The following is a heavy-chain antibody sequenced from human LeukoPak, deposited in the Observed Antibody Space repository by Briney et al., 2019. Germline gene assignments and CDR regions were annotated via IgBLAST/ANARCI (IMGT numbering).Heavy chain of an antibody. CDR1: GFTFDNYA. J-gene: IGHJ4*02. Sequence: GGSLRLSCAASGFTFDNYAMHWVRQAPGKGLEWLSIISWNSGYIGYADSVKGRSTISRDNAKKSLDLQMNSLRAEDTAFYYCAKVRGTYSSGYFFDYWGQGTLVTVSS. CDR2: ISWNSGYI. D-gene: IGHD6-19*01. CDR3: AKVRGTYSSGYFFDY. V-gene: IGHV3-9*01.